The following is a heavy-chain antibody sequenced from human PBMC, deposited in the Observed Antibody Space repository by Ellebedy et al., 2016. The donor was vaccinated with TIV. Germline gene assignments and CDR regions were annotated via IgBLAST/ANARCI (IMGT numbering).Heavy chain of an antibody. CDR1: GGSISSGDYY. Sequence: SETLSLXXTVSGGSISSGDYYWSWIRQHPGKGLEWIGYIYYSGTTYYNPSLRSRITISVDTSRNQFSLKLSSVTAADTAVYYCARGGNWGLAYWGQGTLVTVSA. V-gene: IGHV4-31*03. CDR2: IYYSGTT. D-gene: IGHD7-27*01. J-gene: IGHJ4*02. CDR3: ARGGNWGLAY.